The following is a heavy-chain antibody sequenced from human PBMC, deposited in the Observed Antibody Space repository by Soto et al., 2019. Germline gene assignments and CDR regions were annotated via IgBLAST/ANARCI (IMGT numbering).Heavy chain of an antibody. V-gene: IGHV4-39*01. Sequence: QLQLQESGPGLVKPSETLSLTCTVSGDSISSSSYYWGWIRQPPGKGLEWIGSIYYSGSTYYNPSLKSRVTISVDTSKNQFSLKLSSVTAADTAVYYCARRSVTTHFDYWGQGTLVTVSS. CDR1: GDSISSSSYY. CDR3: ARRSVTTHFDY. CDR2: IYYSGST. D-gene: IGHD4-17*01. J-gene: IGHJ4*02.